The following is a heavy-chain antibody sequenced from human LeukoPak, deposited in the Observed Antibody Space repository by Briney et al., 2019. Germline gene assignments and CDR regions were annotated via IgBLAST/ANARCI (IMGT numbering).Heavy chain of an antibody. CDR1: GYTFTSYG. V-gene: IGHV1-18*01. CDR2: ISAYNGNT. J-gene: IGHJ4*02. CDR3: ARDPTIEYYDILTGYNPFDY. Sequence: GASVKVSCKASGYTFTSYGISWVRQAPGQGLEWMGWISAYNGNTNYAQKLQGRVTMTTDTSTSTAYMELRSLRSDDTAVYYCARDPTIEYYDILTGYNPFDYWGQGTLVTVSS. D-gene: IGHD3-9*01.